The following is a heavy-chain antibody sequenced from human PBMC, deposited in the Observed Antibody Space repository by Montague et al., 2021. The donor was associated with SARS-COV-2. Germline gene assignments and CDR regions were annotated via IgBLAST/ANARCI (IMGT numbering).Heavy chain of an antibody. Sequence: SETLSLTCTVSGGSISSSSYYWGWIRHPPGKGLGWIGSIYYSGSTYYNPFLKSVVTISVDTAKNQFSLKLCSVTAADTAVYYCARRSYDILTGYSIPNWFDPWGQGTLVTVSS. CDR2: IYYSGST. J-gene: IGHJ5*02. D-gene: IGHD3-9*01. CDR1: GGSISSSSYY. CDR3: ARRSYDILTGYSIPNWFDP. V-gene: IGHV4-39*01.